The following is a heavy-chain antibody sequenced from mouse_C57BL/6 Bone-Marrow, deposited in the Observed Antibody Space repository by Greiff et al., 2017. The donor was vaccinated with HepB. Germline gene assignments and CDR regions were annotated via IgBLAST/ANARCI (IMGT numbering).Heavy chain of an antibody. D-gene: IGHD3-2*02. Sequence: VQGVESGPGLVAPSQSLSITCTVSGFSLTSYGVDWVRQPPGKGLEWLGVIWGGGSTNYNSALMSRLSISKDNSKSQVFLKMNSLQTDDTAMYYCAKHTGLDSSGYVEAMDYWGQGTSVTVSS. CDR1: GFSLTSYG. CDR3: AKHTGLDSSGYVEAMDY. J-gene: IGHJ4*01. V-gene: IGHV2-9*01. CDR2: IWGGGST.